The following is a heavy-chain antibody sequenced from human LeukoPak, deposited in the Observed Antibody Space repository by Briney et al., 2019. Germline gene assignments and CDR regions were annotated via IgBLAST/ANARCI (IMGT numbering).Heavy chain of an antibody. CDR1: GGSISSGSYY. J-gene: IGHJ4*02. V-gene: IGHV4-61*02. CDR2: IYTSGST. Sequence: PSETLSLTCTVSGGSISSGSYYWSWIRQPAGKGLEWIGRIYTSGSTNYNPSLKSRVTISVDTSKNQFSLKLSSVTAADTAVYYCARCIVGATLSFDYWGQGTLVTVSS. CDR3: ARCIVGATLSFDY. D-gene: IGHD1-26*01.